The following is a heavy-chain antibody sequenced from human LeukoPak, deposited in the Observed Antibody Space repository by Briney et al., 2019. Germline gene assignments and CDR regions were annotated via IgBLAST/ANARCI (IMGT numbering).Heavy chain of an antibody. Sequence: PGGSLRLSCAASGFTFSSYAMNWVRQAPGKGLEWVSTISGSGGSTYYADSVKGRFTISRDNSKNTLYLQMNSLRAGDTAVYHCAKQGYCSGGSCYPWYFDYWDQGTLVTVSS. CDR3: AKQGYCSGGSCYPWYFDY. V-gene: IGHV3-23*01. CDR2: ISGSGGST. D-gene: IGHD2-15*01. J-gene: IGHJ4*02. CDR1: GFTFSSYA.